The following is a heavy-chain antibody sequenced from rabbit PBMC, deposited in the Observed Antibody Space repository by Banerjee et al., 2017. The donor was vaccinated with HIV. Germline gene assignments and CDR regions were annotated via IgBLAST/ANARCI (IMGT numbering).Heavy chain of an antibody. Sequence: QEQLEESGGDLVKPEGSLTLTCTASGFSFSSSYWICWVRQAPGKGLEWIACIYTGSSGSTYYASWAKGRFTISKTSSTTVTLQMTSLTAADTATHFCARDLTGVTGWNFNLWGPGTLVTVS. V-gene: IGHV1S45*01. CDR1: GFSFSSSYW. CDR2: IYTGSSGST. J-gene: IGHJ4*01. CDR3: ARDLTGVTGWNFNL. D-gene: IGHD7-1*01.